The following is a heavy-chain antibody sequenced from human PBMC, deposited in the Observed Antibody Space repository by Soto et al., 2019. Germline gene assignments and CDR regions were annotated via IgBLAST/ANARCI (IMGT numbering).Heavy chain of an antibody. CDR3: AKSDNVWGRKSPYYIDY. D-gene: IGHD3-16*01. CDR2: VTGSGGST. J-gene: IGHJ4*02. CDR1: GFIFGNYA. Sequence: EVQLLESGGASVQPGGSLRLSCAASGFIFGNYAMTWVRQAPGKGLEWVSAVTGSGGSTYYADSVKGRFSISRDKSKKRLHLKMNARRAEETAVYYCAKSDNVWGRKSPYYIDYWGQGTLVTVSS. V-gene: IGHV3-23*01.